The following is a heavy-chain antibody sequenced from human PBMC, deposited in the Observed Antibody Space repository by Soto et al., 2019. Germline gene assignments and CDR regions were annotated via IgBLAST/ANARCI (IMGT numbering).Heavy chain of an antibody. CDR2: INHSGST. D-gene: IGHD3-10*01. V-gene: IGHV4-34*01. CDR3: ARGVYGSGDNWFDP. CDR1: GGSFSGYY. Sequence: QVQLQQWGAGLLKPSETLSLTCAVYGGSFSGYYWSWIRQPPGKGLEWIGEINHSGSTNYNPSLKSRVTISVDTSKNQFSLKLSSVTAAGTAVYYCARGVYGSGDNWFDPWGQGTLVTVSS. J-gene: IGHJ5*02.